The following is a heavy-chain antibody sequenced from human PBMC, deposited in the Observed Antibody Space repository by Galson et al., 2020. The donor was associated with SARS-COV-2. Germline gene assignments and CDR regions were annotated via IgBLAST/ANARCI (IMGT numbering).Heavy chain of an antibody. D-gene: IGHD3-22*01. CDR2: IAGSGAYK. J-gene: IGHJ2*01. V-gene: IGHV3-21*01. CDR3: ARDKGSGFQMHWYFDL. CDR1: GFTFRDHN. Sequence: GESLKISCAASGFTFRDHNMIGVRQAPGKGLEWVSSIAGSGAYKYYADSMKGRFTISRDNAKNSVYLQLNSLRDEDTAVYYCARDKGSGFQMHWYFDLWGRGTLVSVSS.